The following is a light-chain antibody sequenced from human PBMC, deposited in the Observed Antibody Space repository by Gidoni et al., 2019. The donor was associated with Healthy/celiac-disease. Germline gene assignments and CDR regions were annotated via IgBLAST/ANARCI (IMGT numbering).Light chain of an antibody. Sequence: DIQMTQSPSSLSASVGDRVTITCRASQSISSYLNWYQQKPGKAPKLLIYAASSLQSGVPSRFSGSGSGTDFTLTISSLQPEDFATYYCQQSYSTPVYTFXXXTKLEIK. J-gene: IGKJ2*01. CDR3: QQSYSTPVYT. CDR1: QSISSY. CDR2: AAS. V-gene: IGKV1-39*01.